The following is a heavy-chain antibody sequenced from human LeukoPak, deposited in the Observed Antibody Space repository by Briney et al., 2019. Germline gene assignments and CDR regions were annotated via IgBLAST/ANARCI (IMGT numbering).Heavy chain of an antibody. Sequence: GGSLRLSCAASGFTFSSYAMHWVRQAPGKGLEWVAVISYDGSNKYYADSVKGRFTISRDNSKNTLYLQMNSLRAEDTAVYYCARHRRYFDWLYYGVDVWGQGTTVTVSS. CDR2: ISYDGSNK. D-gene: IGHD3-9*01. V-gene: IGHV3-30-3*01. J-gene: IGHJ6*02. CDR3: ARHRRYFDWLYYGVDV. CDR1: GFTFSSYA.